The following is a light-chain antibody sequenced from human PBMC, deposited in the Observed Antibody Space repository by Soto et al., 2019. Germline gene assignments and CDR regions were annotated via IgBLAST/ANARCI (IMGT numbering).Light chain of an antibody. Sequence: IQMPQYPSTLSASLGDRFAVAGRASLPISNYLAWYQQKPGKIPNLLIYAASTLQAGVPSRFSGSGSGTDFTLTISSLQPEDVAAYYCQKYNSAPLTFGGGTKVDIK. J-gene: IGKJ4*01. CDR3: QKYNSAPLT. CDR1: LPISNY. CDR2: AAS. V-gene: IGKV1-27*01.